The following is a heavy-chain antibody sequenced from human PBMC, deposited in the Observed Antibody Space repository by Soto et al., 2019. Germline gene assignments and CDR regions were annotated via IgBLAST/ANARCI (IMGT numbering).Heavy chain of an antibody. D-gene: IGHD3-22*01. CDR1: GFTFSDYY. Sequence: GGSLRLSCAASGFTFSDYYMSWIRQAPGKGLEWVSYISSSGSTIYYADSVKGRFTISRDNAKNSLYLQMNSLRAEDTAVYYCARDRYYYDSSGYFIDFWCQGTLVTVSS. V-gene: IGHV3-11*01. CDR2: ISSSGSTI. CDR3: ARDRYYYDSSGYFIDF. J-gene: IGHJ4*02.